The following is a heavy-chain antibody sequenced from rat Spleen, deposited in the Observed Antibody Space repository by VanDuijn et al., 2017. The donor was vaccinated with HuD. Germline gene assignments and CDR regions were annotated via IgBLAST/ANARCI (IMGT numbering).Heavy chain of an antibody. V-gene: IGHV5-31*01. J-gene: IGHJ2*01. CDR3: TRENRVLDY. D-gene: IGHD1-4*01. Sequence: EVHLVESGGGLVQPGGSLKLSCVASGFTFNNYWMTWIRQAPGMGLEWVATITHIGATSYYPDSVKGRFTISREDGRITLYLQMNSLRSENTATYYCTRENRVLDYWGQGVMVTVSS. CDR2: ITHIGATS. CDR1: GFTFNNYW.